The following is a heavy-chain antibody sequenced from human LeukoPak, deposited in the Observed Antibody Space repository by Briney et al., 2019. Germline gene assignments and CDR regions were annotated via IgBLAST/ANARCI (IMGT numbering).Heavy chain of an antibody. CDR3: ARGNGFWAPLSY. CDR2: INPNGGGT. D-gene: IGHD3-10*01. V-gene: IGHV1-46*01. Sequence: ASVKVSCKASGYTFTGYYMHWVRQAPGQGLEWMGWINPNGGGTSYGQKFQGRVTMTTDTSTSTVYMELSSLTSEDTAVYSCARGNGFWAPLSYWGQGTLVTVSS. CDR1: GYTFTGYY. J-gene: IGHJ4*02.